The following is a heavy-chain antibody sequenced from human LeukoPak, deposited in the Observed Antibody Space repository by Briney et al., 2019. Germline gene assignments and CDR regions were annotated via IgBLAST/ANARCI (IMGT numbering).Heavy chain of an antibody. CDR1: GXTFSSYS. CDR2: ISSSSSYI. CDR3: ARDWPTIAAAGTIPEYFQH. J-gene: IGHJ1*01. D-gene: IGHD6-13*01. Sequence: GGSLRLSCAASGXTFSSYSMNWVRQAPGKGLEWVSSISSSSSYIYYADSVKGRFTISRDNAKNSLYLQMNSLRAEDTAVYYCARDWPTIAAAGTIPEYFQHWGQGTLVTVSS. V-gene: IGHV3-21*01.